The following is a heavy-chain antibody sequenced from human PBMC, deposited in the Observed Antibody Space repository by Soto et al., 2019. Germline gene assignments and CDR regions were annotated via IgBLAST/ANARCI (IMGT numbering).Heavy chain of an antibody. CDR2: ISNDVRNI. CDR3: VKDSLGGMTPVFMPGPD. Sequence: VQLVESGGGVVQPGRSLRLSCGASGLTFSTYGFHWVRQAPGKGLEWVAVISNDVRNIHYAESVKGRFTISRDNSKNPLYLQMNSLKPNDTAVYSCVKDSLGGMTPVFMPGPDWGQGTLVTVSS. CDR1: GLTFSTYG. D-gene: IGHD3-10*01. V-gene: IGHV3-30*18. J-gene: IGHJ4*02.